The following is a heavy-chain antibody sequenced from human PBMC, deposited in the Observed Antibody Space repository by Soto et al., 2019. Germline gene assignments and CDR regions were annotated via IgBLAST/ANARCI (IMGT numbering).Heavy chain of an antibody. CDR1: GFTFSDAW. D-gene: IGHD3-10*01. V-gene: IGHV3-15*01. CDR2: IKRKIDGETT. J-gene: IGHJ6*01. CDR3: VTDRGGGMDV. Sequence: EVQLVESGGGMVMTGGSLRLSCAASGFTFSDAWMTWIRQAPGKGLQCVGRIKRKIDGETTDYAAPVKGRFTISRDDSKNTLYLQMNSLKVEDTAMYYCVTDRGGGMDVWGQGTTVTVSS.